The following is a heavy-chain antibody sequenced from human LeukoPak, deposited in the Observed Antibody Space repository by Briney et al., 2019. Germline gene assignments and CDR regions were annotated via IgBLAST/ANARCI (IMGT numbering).Heavy chain of an antibody. V-gene: IGHV4-30-2*01. CDR1: GGSISSGGYS. D-gene: IGHD2-2*01. CDR2: IYHSGST. Sequence: SQTLSLTCAVFGGSISSGGYSWSWIRQPPGKGLEWIGYIYHSGSTYYNPSLKSRVTISVDRSKNQFSLKLSSVTAADTAVYYCARGNVVVPAVDYWGQGTLVTVSS. CDR3: ARGNVVVPAVDY. J-gene: IGHJ4*02.